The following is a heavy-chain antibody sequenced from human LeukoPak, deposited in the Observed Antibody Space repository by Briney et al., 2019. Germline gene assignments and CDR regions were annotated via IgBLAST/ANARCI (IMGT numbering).Heavy chain of an antibody. V-gene: IGHV5-10-1*01. Sequence: GESLKISCKGSGYSFTNYWITWERQMPGKGLEWMGGVDPGDSYIKYSPSFQGHVTISADKSISTAYLHWSSLKASDTAMYYCARHRRLSNFDYWGQGTLVTVSS. CDR2: VDPGDSYI. CDR1: GYSFTNYW. CDR3: ARHRRLSNFDY. J-gene: IGHJ4*02. D-gene: IGHD3-16*02.